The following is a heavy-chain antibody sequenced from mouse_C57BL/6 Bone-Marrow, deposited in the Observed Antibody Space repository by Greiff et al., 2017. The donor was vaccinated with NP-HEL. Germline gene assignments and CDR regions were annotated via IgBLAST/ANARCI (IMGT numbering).Heavy chain of an antibody. Sequence: DVMLVESGGGLVKPGGSLKLSCAASGFPFSSYAMSLVRPTPEKRLEWVATISDGGSYTYYPDNVKGRFTISRDNAKNNLYLQMGHLMSEDTAMYYCARADYYGSFYFDYWGQGTTLTVSS. CDR2: ISDGGSYT. V-gene: IGHV5-4*03. CDR1: GFPFSSYA. D-gene: IGHD1-1*01. J-gene: IGHJ2*01. CDR3: ARADYYGSFYFDY.